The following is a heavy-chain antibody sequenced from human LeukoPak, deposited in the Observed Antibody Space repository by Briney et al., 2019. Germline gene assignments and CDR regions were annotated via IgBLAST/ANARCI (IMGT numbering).Heavy chain of an antibody. D-gene: IGHD3-10*01. Sequence: GASVTVSCKASGYTFTSYDINWVRQATGQGLEWMGWMNPNSGNTGYAQKFQGRVTMNRNTSISTAYMELSSLRSEDPAVYYCARGRMVRGVGNWFDPWGQGTLVTVSS. CDR3: ARGRMVRGVGNWFDP. V-gene: IGHV1-8*01. CDR1: GYTFTSYD. J-gene: IGHJ5*02. CDR2: MNPNSGNT.